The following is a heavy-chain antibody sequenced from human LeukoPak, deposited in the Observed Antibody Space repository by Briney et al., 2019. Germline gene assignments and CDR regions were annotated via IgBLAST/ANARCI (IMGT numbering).Heavy chain of an antibody. CDR2: ISAYNGNT. Sequence: ASVKVSCKASGYTFTSYGISWVRQAPGQGLEWMGWISAYNGNTNYAQKLQGRVTMTTDTSTSTAYMELRSLRSDDTAVYYCARARIMITFGGVIVSGPFDYWGQGTLVTVSS. CDR3: ARARIMITFGGVIVSGPFDY. D-gene: IGHD3-16*02. J-gene: IGHJ4*02. CDR1: GYTFTSYG. V-gene: IGHV1-18*01.